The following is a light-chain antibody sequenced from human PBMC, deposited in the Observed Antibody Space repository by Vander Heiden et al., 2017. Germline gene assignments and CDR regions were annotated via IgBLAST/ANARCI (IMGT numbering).Light chain of an antibody. CDR3: SSFTGSSTPIV. Sequence: QSPLPQPPSVSGSPGQSVTSTWTGTSSDVGSYIRVACYPQPHGTAPKRLIYEVSNRPSGVPDRFSGSKSGNTASLTISGLQAVDEADYYCSSFTGSSTPIVFGTGTRVTVL. CDR1: SSDVGSYIR. V-gene: IGLV2-18*02. CDR2: EVS. J-gene: IGLJ1*01.